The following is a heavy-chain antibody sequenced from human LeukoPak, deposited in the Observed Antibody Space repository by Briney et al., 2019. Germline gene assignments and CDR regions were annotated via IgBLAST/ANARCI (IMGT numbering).Heavy chain of an antibody. CDR3: ARLPLNYYDSSGYYLIDY. CDR2: IYHSGST. V-gene: IGHV4-38-2*01. Sequence: SETLSLTCAVSGYSISSGYYWGWIRQPPGKGLEWIGSIYHSGSTYYNSSLKSRVTISVDTSKNQFSLKLSSVTAADTAVYYCARLPLNYYDSSGYYLIDYWGQGTLVTVSS. D-gene: IGHD3-22*01. CDR1: GYSISSGYY. J-gene: IGHJ4*02.